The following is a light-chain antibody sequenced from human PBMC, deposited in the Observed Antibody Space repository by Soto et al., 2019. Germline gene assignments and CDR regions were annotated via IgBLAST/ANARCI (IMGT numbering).Light chain of an antibody. CDR3: QHYAIWPPT. CDR1: QSVSSN. V-gene: IGKV3-15*01. Sequence: SPATLSLSKGERATLSCRASQSVSSNLAWYQQKPGQAPRLLIYGASTRATGIPARFSGSGSGTEFTLTISSLQSEDFAVYYCQHYAIWPPTSGPVTIVAIK. J-gene: IGKJ3*01. CDR2: GAS.